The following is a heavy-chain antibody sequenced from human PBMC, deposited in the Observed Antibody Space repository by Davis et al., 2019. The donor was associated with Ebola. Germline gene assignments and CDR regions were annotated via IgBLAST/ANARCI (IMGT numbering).Heavy chain of an antibody. D-gene: IGHD6-19*01. V-gene: IGHV4-59*12. CDR2: IYYSGST. CDR1: GGSISSYY. J-gene: IGHJ6*02. Sequence: PSETLSLTCTVSGGSISSYYWSWIRQPPGKGLEWIGYIYYSGSTNYNPSLKSRVTISVDTSKNQFSLKLSSVTAADTAVYYCARDTRAWLVRPDEDIYYYYGMDVWGQGTTVTVSS. CDR3: ARDTRAWLVRPDEDIYYYYGMDV.